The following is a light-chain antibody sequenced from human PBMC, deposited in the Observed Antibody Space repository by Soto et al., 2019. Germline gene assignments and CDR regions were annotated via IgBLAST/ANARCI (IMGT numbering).Light chain of an antibody. V-gene: IGLV2-23*01. CDR1: SSDVGSYNL. Sequence: QSALTQPASVSGSPGQSITISCTGTSSDVGSYNLVSWYQQHPGKAPKLMIYEGSKRPSGVSNRFSGSKSGNTASLTISGLQAEDEADYYCCSYAGSIFGGATKLTVL. J-gene: IGLJ2*01. CDR2: EGS. CDR3: CSYAGSI.